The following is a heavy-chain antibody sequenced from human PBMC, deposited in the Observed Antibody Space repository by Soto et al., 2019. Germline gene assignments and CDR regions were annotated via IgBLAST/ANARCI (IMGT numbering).Heavy chain of an antibody. CDR2: IIPIFGTA. CDR1: GGTFSSYA. V-gene: IGHV1-69*01. CDR3: ARAGDSYMTTVVTPFDY. D-gene: IGHD4-17*01. J-gene: IGHJ4*02. Sequence: QVQLVQSGAEVKKPGSSVKVSCKASGGTFSSYAISWVRQAPGQGLEWMGGIIPIFGTANYAQKFQGRVTITADESTSTAYMGLSSLRSEDTAVYYCARAGDSYMTTVVTPFDYWGQGTLVTVSS.